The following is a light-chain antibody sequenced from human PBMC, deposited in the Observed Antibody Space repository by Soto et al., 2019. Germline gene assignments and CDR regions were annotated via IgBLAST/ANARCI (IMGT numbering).Light chain of an antibody. J-gene: IGKJ1*01. Sequence: QSPSTLSASVGDRVTITCRASQSISSWLAWYQQKPGKAPKLLIYKASTLKSGVPSRFSGSGSGTEFTLTISSLQPDDFATYYCQHYNSYSEAFGQGTKVDIK. V-gene: IGKV1-5*03. CDR3: QHYNSYSEA. CDR1: QSISSW. CDR2: KAS.